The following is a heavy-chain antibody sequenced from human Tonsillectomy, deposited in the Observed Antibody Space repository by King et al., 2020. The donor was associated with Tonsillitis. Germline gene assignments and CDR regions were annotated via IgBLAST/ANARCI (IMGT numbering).Heavy chain of an antibody. CDR1: GFTFGDYA. D-gene: IGHD2-15*01. CDR2: IRSKGYGGTT. V-gene: IGHV3-49*04. CDR3: TTPIEAFGVVAATDGYMDV. Sequence: EVQLVESGGGLVQPGRSLRLSCTASGFTFGDYAMSWVRQAPGKGLEWVGFIRSKGYGGTTEYAASVKGRFAISREDSKSIAYLQMNSLKTEDTAVYYCTTPIEAFGVVAATDGYMDVWGKGTTVTVSS. J-gene: IGHJ6*03.